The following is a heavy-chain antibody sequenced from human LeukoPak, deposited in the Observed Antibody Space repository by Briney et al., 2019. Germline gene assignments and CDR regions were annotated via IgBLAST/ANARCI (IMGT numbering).Heavy chain of an antibody. D-gene: IGHD2-15*01. CDR3: ARNIVVVVASDAFDI. J-gene: IGHJ3*02. CDR1: GFTFSSYG. Sequence: GGSLRLSCAAPGFTFSSYGMHWVRQAPGKGLEWVAVIWYDGSNKYYADSVKGRFTISRDNSKNTLYLQMNSLRAEDTAVYYCARNIVVVVASDAFDIWGQGTMVTVSS. V-gene: IGHV3-33*01. CDR2: IWYDGSNK.